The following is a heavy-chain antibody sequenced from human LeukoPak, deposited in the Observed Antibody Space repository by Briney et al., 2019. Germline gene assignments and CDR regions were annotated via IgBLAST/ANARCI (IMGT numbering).Heavy chain of an antibody. CDR1: RGTFSSYA. CDR3: ASSPRSSGRKGGFDN. Sequence: SVKVSCKASRGTFSSYAISWVRQAPGQGLEWMGRIIPIFGTANYAQKFQGRVTITTDESTSTAYMELSSLRSEDTAVYYCASSPRSSGRKGGFDNWGQGTLVTVSS. J-gene: IGHJ4*02. V-gene: IGHV1-69*05. CDR2: IIPIFGTA. D-gene: IGHD6-19*01.